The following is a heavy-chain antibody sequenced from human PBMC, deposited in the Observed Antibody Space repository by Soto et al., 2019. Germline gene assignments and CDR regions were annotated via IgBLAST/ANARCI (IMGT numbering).Heavy chain of an antibody. CDR1: VYSISSFYY. V-gene: IGHV4-38-2*02. CDR2: IYHIVST. D-gene: IGHD6-19*01. CDR3: ERDARALIEVDGKVDDFDI. Sequence: SDTLALTCSFSVYSISSFYYCCCIRHPPGKCLEWIGIIYHIVSTYYNPSLKSLVTISVDTSKNQFSLKLSSVTAADTAVYYCERDARALIEVDGKVDDFDIWGQGTMVTVSS. J-gene: IGHJ3*02.